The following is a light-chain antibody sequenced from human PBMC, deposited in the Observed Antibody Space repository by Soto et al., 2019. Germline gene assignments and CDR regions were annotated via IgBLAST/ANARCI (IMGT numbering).Light chain of an antibody. CDR3: SSYTTRSTLV. J-gene: IGLJ2*01. CDR1: SSDVGAYDF. CDR2: DVT. Sequence: QSALTQPASVSGSPGQSITISCTGTSSDVGAYDFVSWYQHSPGKAPKLVTFDVTHRPPGISDRFSGSKSANTASHTISGLQAADEAFYYCSSYTTRSTLVFGGGTKLTVL. V-gene: IGLV2-14*01.